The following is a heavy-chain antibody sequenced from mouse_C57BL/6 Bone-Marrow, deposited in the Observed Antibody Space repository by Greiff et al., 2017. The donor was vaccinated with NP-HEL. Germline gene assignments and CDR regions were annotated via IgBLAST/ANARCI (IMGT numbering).Heavy chain of an antibody. J-gene: IGHJ2*01. CDR3: ARGIYGNY. CDR1: GFTFSSYA. Sequence: EVQRVESGGGLVKPGGSLKLSCAASGFTFSSYAMSWVRQTPEQRLEWVATISDGGSYTYYPDNVKGRFTISRDNAKNNLYLQMSHLKSEDTAMYYCARGIYGNYWGQGTTLTVSS. V-gene: IGHV5-4*01. D-gene: IGHD2-1*01. CDR2: ISDGGSYT.